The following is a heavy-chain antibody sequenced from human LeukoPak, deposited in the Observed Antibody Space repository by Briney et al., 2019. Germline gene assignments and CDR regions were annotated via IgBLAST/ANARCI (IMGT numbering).Heavy chain of an antibody. CDR3: ARGYCSGGTCYLVENWLDP. J-gene: IGHJ5*02. CDR2: IIPIFGTA. D-gene: IGHD2-15*01. CDR1: GGTFSSYA. V-gene: IGHV1-69*05. Sequence: SVKVSCKASGGTFSSYAISWVRQAPGQGLEWMGGIIPIFGTANYAQKFQGRVTMTRDTSISTAYMELSRLRSDDTAVYYCARGYCSGGTCYLVENWLDPWGQGTLVTVSS.